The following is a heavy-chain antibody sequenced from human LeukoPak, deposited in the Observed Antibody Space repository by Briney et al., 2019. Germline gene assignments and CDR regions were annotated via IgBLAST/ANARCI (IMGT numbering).Heavy chain of an antibody. D-gene: IGHD4-17*01. J-gene: IGHJ4*02. CDR2: IFQSGST. CDR3: ARRYNGDYYFDY. V-gene: IGHV4-30-2*01. Sequence: SETLSLTCTVSGGSISSHYWSWIRQPPGKGLEWIGYIFQSGSTYYNPSLKSRVTISVDGSKNQFSLKLSSVTAADTAVYYCARRYNGDYYFDYWGQGTLVTVSS. CDR1: GGSISSHY.